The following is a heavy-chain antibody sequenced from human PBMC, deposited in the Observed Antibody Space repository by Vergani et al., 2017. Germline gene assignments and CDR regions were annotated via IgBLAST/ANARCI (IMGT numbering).Heavy chain of an antibody. CDR1: GYSISSGYY. CDR3: ARCSGSYSYYFDY. CDR2: IYYSGST. J-gene: IGHJ4*02. D-gene: IGHD1-26*01. Sequence: QVQLQESGPGLVKPSETLSLTCTVSGYSISSGYYGGWIRQPPGKGLEWIGYIYYSGSTYYNPSLKSRVTISVDTSKNQFSLKLSSVTAADTAVYYCARCSGSYSYYFDYWGQGTLVTVSS. V-gene: IGHV4-30-4*08.